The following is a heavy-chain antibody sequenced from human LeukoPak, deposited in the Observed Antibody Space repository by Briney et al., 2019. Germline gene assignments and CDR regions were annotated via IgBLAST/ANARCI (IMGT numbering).Heavy chain of an antibody. CDR2: IYYSGST. J-gene: IGHJ5*02. V-gene: IGHV4-34*01. CDR3: ARNSSGHWFDP. CDR1: GGSFSAYY. Sequence: SETLSLTCAVYGGSFSAYYWTWIRQPPGKGLEWIGSIYYSGSTYYNPSLKSRLTISVDTSKNQFSLKLSSVTAADTAVYYCARNSSGHWFDPWGQGTLVTVSS. D-gene: IGHD1-26*01.